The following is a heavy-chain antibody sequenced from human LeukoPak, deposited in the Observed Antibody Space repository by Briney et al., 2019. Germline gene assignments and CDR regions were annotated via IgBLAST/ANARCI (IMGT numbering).Heavy chain of an antibody. D-gene: IGHD3-22*01. V-gene: IGHV4-59*01. J-gene: IGHJ4*02. Sequence: SETLSLTCTVSGGSISSYYWSWIRQPLGKGLEWIGYIYYSGSTNYNPSLKSRVTISVDTSKNQFSLKLSSVTAADTAVYYCARGAKDSSGYYGDYFDYWGQGTLVTVSS. CDR1: GGSISSYY. CDR2: IYYSGST. CDR3: ARGAKDSSGYYGDYFDY.